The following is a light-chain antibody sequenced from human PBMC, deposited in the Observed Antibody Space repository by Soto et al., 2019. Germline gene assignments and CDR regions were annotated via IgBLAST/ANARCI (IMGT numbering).Light chain of an antibody. Sequence: DIEMTQSPSTMSGSVGDRVTITCRASQTISSWLAWYQQKPGKAPKLLIYKASTLKSGVPSRFSGSGSGTEFTPAISSLQPEDFATYYCQQYNDLSTFGGGTKVDIK. CDR3: QQYNDLST. CDR1: QTISSW. CDR2: KAS. V-gene: IGKV1-5*03. J-gene: IGKJ4*01.